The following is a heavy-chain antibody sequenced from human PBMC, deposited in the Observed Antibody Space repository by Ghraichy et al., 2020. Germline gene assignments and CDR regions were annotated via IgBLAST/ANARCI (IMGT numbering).Heavy chain of an antibody. Sequence: SETLSLTCTVSGGSINNYYWSWIRQPPGKGLEWIGYIYYTGSINYSPSLASRVTISVDTSKNQFSLKLSSVTAADTAVYYCARWSVAGTELDYWGQGTLVTVSS. CDR1: GGSINNYY. CDR3: ARWSVAGTELDY. D-gene: IGHD6-19*01. V-gene: IGHV4-59*08. J-gene: IGHJ4*02. CDR2: IYYTGSI.